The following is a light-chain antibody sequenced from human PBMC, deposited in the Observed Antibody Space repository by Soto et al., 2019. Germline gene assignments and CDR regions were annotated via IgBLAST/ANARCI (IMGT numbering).Light chain of an antibody. CDR1: SSDVGGYNY. CDR3: SSYTSSSTPFL. V-gene: IGLV2-14*01. CDR2: DVS. J-gene: IGLJ1*01. Sequence: QSALTQPASVSGSPGQSITISCTGTSSDVGGYNYVSWYQQHPGKPPKLMIYDVSNRPSGVSNRFSGSKSGNTASLTISGLQAEDAADYYCSSYTSSSTPFLFGTGTKVTVL.